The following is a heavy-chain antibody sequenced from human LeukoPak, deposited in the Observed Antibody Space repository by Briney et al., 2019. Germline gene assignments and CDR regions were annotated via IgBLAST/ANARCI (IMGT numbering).Heavy chain of an antibody. V-gene: IGHV4-34*01. CDR3: ASGGWLRIFDY. Sequence: SETLSLTCAVYGGSFSGYYWSWIRQPPGEGLEWIGEINHSGSTNYNPSLKSRVTISVDTSKNQFSLKLSSVTAADTAVYYCASGGWLRIFDYWGQGTLVTVSS. J-gene: IGHJ4*02. CDR2: INHSGST. CDR1: GGSFSGYY. D-gene: IGHD5-12*01.